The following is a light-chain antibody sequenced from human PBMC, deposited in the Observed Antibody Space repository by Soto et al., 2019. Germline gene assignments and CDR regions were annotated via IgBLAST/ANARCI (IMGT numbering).Light chain of an antibody. J-gene: IGKJ5*01. V-gene: IGKV3D-20*01. CDR3: HQYGSSPPLT. CDR2: DAY. Sequence: EIVLTQSPATLSLSPGERATLSCGARQSVSSSYLAWYQQKAGLAPRLLIYDAYSRATGIQDRFSGSGSGTDFPLTIIRLETEDFAVYYCHQYGSSPPLTFGQGTRLEIK. CDR1: QSVSSSY.